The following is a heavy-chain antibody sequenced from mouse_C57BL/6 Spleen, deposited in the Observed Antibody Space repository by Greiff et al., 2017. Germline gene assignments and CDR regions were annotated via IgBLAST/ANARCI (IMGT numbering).Heavy chain of an antibody. CDR1: GFTLSSYA. V-gene: IGHV5-9-1*02. Sequence: VKVEESGEGLVKPGGSLKLSCAASGFTLSSYAMSWVRQTPEKRLEWVAYISSGGDYIYYADTVQGRVTISRDNARNTLYLQMSSLKSEYTAMYYCTRAAQYYYAMDYWGRGTSVTVSS. J-gene: IGHJ4*01. D-gene: IGHD3-2*02. CDR2: ISSGGDYI. CDR3: TRAAQYYYAMDY.